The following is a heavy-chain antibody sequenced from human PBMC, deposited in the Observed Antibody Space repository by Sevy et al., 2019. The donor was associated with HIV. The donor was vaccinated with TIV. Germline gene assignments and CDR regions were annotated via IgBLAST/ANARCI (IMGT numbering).Heavy chain of an antibody. J-gene: IGHJ4*02. CDR3: ARVRRGSSWGYCFDY. CDR2: MNPNSGNT. V-gene: IGHV1-8*01. CDR1: GYTFTSYD. Sequence: ASVKVSCKASGYTFTSYDINWVRQATGQGLEWMGWMNPNSGNTGYAQTFQGRVTMTRNTSISTAYMELSSLRSEDTAVYYCARVRRGSSWGYCFDYWGQGTLVTVSS. D-gene: IGHD6-13*01.